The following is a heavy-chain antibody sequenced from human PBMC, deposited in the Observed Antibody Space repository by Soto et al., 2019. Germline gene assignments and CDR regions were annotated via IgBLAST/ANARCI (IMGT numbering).Heavy chain of an antibody. V-gene: IGHV1-8*02. CDR1: GYTFTTHN. Sequence: QVQLVQSGAELKKHGASVKVSCKASGYTFTTHNINWVRQATGQGLEWMGWMNPSSGTTGYAQKFQDRITLTRDTSKTTAYMELSSLTSDDTAVYVCVRYGVAAAYWGQGTQVSVSS. CDR3: VRYGVAAAY. J-gene: IGHJ4*01. D-gene: IGHD2-8*01. CDR2: MNPSSGTT.